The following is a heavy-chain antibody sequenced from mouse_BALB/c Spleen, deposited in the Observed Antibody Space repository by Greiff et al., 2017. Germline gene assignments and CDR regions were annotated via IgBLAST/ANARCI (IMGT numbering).Heavy chain of an antibody. CDR2: ISSGGGST. J-gene: IGHJ2*01. V-gene: IGHV5-12-1*01. CDR1: GFAFSSYD. CDR3: ARDYGRH. D-gene: IGHD1-1*02. Sequence: EVMLVESGGGLVKPGGSLKLSCAASGFAFSSYDMSWVRQTPEKRLEWVAYISSGGGSTYYPDTVKGRFTISRDNAKNTLYLQMSSLKSEDTAMYYCARDYGRHWGQGTTLTVSS.